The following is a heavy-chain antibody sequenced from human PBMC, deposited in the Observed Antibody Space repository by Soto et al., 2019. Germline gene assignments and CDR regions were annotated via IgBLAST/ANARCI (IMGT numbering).Heavy chain of an antibody. V-gene: IGHV4-61*01. CDR3: ARVRFLEWL. CDR1: VASVSIGSYY. CDR2: IYYSGST. D-gene: IGHD3-3*01. J-gene: IGHJ4*02. Sequence: PSETLSLTCIFSVASVSIGSYYWSWIRQPPGKGLEWIGYIYYSGSTNYNPSLKSRVTISVDTSKNQFSLKLSSVTAADTAVYYCARVRFLEWLWGQGTLVTVSS.